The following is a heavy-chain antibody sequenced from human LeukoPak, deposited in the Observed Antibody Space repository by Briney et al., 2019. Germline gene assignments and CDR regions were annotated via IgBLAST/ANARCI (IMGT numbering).Heavy chain of an antibody. CDR3: AASANRHCYYYGMDV. D-gene: IGHD4/OR15-4a*01. V-gene: IGHV3-30-3*01. CDR2: ISYDGSNK. CDR1: GFTFSSYA. J-gene: IGHJ6*02. Sequence: GGSLRLSCAASGFTFSSYAMHWVRQAPGKGLEWVAVISYDGSNKYYADSVKGRFTISRDNSKNTLYLQMNSLRAEDTAVYYCAASANRHCYYYGMDVWGQGTTVTVSS.